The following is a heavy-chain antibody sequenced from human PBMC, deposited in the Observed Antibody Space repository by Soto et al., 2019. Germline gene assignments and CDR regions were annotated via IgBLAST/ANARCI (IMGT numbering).Heavy chain of an antibody. D-gene: IGHD3-22*01. V-gene: IGHV4-39*01. J-gene: IGHJ4*02. CDR2: IYYSGST. Sequence: SETLSLTCTVSVGSITSSSYYWSWIRQSPGKGLEWIGNIYYSGSTSYSPSLKSRVTVSVDTSKNQFSLNLNSVTAADTAVYYCARAYFDSSGYYFDYWGQGTLVTVSS. CDR1: VGSITSSSYY. CDR3: ARAYFDSSGYYFDY.